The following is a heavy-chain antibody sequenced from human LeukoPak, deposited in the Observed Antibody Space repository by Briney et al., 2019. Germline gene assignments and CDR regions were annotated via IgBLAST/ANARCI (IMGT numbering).Heavy chain of an antibody. CDR3: TRGDRGYAESLY. J-gene: IGHJ4*02. V-gene: IGHV3-7*02. CDR1: GFSFREDW. Sequence: GGSLRLSCTVSGFSFREDWMSWVRQAPGKGLEWVGDIKEDGNEDYYVDSVEGRFVIFTDNAKNSLYLQMHSLRAEDTAVYYCTRGDRGYAESLYWGRGTLVTVSS. CDR2: IKEDGNED. D-gene: IGHD5-12*01.